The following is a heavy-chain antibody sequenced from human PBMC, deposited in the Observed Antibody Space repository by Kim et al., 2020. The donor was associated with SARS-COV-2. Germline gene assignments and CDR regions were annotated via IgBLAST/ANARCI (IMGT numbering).Heavy chain of an antibody. D-gene: IGHD6-19*01. V-gene: IGHV3-7*03. J-gene: IGHJ3*01. CDR2: IKQDGTQK. Sequence: GGSLRLSCLASGFAFGDFPFGSFWMSWVRQAPGKGLEWLANIKQDGTQKYYVGSLKGRFTISRDNAQNSLYLQMTSLRVEDTAVYYCAKTVAGRIDAFDV. CDR3: AKTVAGRIDAFDV. CDR1: GFAFGDFPFGSFW.